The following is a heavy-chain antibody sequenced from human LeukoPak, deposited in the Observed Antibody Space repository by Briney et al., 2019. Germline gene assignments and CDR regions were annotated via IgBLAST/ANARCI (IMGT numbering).Heavy chain of an antibody. CDR2: IFHTGHT. Sequence: SETLSLTCAVSGGSISSGDYPWSWIRQPPGKGLEWIGYIFHTGHTSYNPSLKSRVTISVDMSKNQLSLKLSSVTAADTAVYYCARGFYGSGSQFDYWGQGTLVTDSS. D-gene: IGHD3-10*01. J-gene: IGHJ4*02. CDR3: ARGFYGSGSQFDY. CDR1: GGSISSGDYP. V-gene: IGHV4-30-2*01.